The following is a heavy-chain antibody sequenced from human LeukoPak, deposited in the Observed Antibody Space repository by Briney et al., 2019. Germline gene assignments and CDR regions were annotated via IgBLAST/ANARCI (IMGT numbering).Heavy chain of an antibody. CDR2: IYTSGST. V-gene: IGHV4-61*02. CDR3: ARAVVGAGYYYMDV. J-gene: IGHJ6*03. Sequence: SQTLSLTCTVSGGSISSGSYYWSWIRQPAGKGLEWIRRIYTSGSTNYNPSLKSRVTISVDTSKNQFSLKLSSVTAADTAVYYCARAVVGAGYYYMDVWGKGTTVTVSS. D-gene: IGHD1-26*01. CDR1: GGSISSGSYY.